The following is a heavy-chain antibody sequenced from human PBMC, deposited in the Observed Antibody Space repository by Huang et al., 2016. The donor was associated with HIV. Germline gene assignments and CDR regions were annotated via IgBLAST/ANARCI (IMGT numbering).Heavy chain of an antibody. D-gene: IGHD3-22*01. CDR1: GFSISSYW. CDR3: ARDPRIQSWLNFFDY. CDR2: INSDGSST. Sequence: EVQLMESGGGLVQPGGSLRLSCAASGFSISSYWMHWVRQAPGKGLVGVSRINSDGSSTSYADSVKGRFTISRDNAKNTLYLQMNSLRAEDTAVYYCARDPRIQSWLNFFDYWGQGTLVSVSS. J-gene: IGHJ4*02. V-gene: IGHV3-74*01.